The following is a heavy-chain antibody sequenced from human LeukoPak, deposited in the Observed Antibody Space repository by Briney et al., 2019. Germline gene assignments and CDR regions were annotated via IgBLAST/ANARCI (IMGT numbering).Heavy chain of an antibody. D-gene: IGHD3-22*01. V-gene: IGHV6-1*01. J-gene: IGHJ5*02. Sequence: SQTLSLTCAISGDSVSSNSAAWNWIRQSPSRGLEWLGRTYYRSKWYNDYAVSVKSRITINPDTSKNQSSLQLNSVTPEDTAVYYCARAGHSTYYYDSSGLAPWGQGALVTVSS. CDR3: ARAGHSTYYYDSSGLAP. CDR2: TYYRSKWYN. CDR1: GDSVSSNSAA.